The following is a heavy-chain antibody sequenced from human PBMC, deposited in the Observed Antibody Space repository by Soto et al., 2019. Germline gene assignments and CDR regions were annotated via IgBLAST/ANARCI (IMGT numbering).Heavy chain of an antibody. Sequence: EAQLLESGGGLVQPGGSLRLSCAASGFTFSNYAMSWVRQAPGKGLDWGSSISGSGGNTYYADSVKGRFTISRDNSKSTLYLQMSSLRVEDTAVYYCASGETIPRLFDPWGQGTLVTVSS. CDR3: ASGETIPRLFDP. V-gene: IGHV3-23*01. J-gene: IGHJ5*02. D-gene: IGHD1-26*01. CDR2: ISGSGGNT. CDR1: GFTFSNYA.